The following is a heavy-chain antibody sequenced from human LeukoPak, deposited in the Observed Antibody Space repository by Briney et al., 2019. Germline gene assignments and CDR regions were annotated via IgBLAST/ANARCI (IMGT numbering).Heavy chain of an antibody. J-gene: IGHJ6*02. V-gene: IGHV3-33*01. CDR2: IWNDGSKK. Sequence: GGSLRLSCAASGFTFSTYGIHWVRQAPGKGLEWVALIWNDGSKKYYADSVKGRFTISRDNSNNTVYLQMNSLRAEDTAVYYCARDDCSSTSCASGGMDVWGQGTTVTVCS. CDR3: ARDDCSSTSCASGGMDV. D-gene: IGHD2-2*01. CDR1: GFTFSTYG.